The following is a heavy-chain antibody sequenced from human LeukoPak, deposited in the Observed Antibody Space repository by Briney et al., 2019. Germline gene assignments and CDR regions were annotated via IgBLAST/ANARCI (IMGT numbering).Heavy chain of an antibody. CDR2: IYSGGST. CDR3: ARDFDYYYYGMDV. CDR1: GFTVSSNY. Sequence: GGSLRLSCAASGFTVSSNYMSWVRQAPGKGLEWVPVIYSGGSTYYADSVKGRFTISRDNSKNTLYLQMNSLRAEDTAVYYCARDFDYYYYGMDVWGQGTTVTVSS. J-gene: IGHJ6*02. V-gene: IGHV3-66*01.